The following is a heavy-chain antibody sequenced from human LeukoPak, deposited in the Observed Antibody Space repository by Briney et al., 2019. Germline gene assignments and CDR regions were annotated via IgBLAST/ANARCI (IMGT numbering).Heavy chain of an antibody. CDR1: GYTFTSYD. CDR2: MSPNSGIT. V-gene: IGHV1-8*01. CDR3: ARDDIAAAADNWFDP. Sequence: ASVKVSCKASGYTFTSYDINWVRQATGQGLEWMGWMSPNSGITGYAQKFQGRVTMTRNTAISTAYMELSSLRSEDTAVYYCARDDIAAAADNWFDPWGQGTLVTVSS. D-gene: IGHD6-13*01. J-gene: IGHJ5*02.